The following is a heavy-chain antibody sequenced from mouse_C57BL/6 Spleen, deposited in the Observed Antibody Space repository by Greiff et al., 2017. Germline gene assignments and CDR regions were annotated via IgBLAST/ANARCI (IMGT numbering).Heavy chain of an antibody. V-gene: IGHV1-80*01. D-gene: IGHD1-1*01. Sequence: VQLVESGAELVKPGASVKISCKASGYAFSSYWMNWVKQRPGKGLEWIGQIYPGDGATNYHGKFKGKATRTADKSDSTAYMELSSLTSEGSAVYFGARGEFITNDWGQGTTLTVSS. CDR3: ARGEFITND. J-gene: IGHJ2*01. CDR1: GYAFSSYW. CDR2: IYPGDGAT.